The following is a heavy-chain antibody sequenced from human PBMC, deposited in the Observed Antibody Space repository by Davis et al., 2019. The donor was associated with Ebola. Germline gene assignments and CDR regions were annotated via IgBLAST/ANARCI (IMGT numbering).Heavy chain of an antibody. V-gene: IGHV4-59*12. Sequence: PSETLSLTCTVSGGSISSYYWSWIRQPPGKGLEWIGYIYYSGSTYYNPSLKSRVTISVDTSKNQFSLKLSSVTAADTAVYYCARSAEDYCSSTSCHPRYYYYGMDVWGQGTTVTVSS. D-gene: IGHD2-2*01. J-gene: IGHJ6*02. CDR3: ARSAEDYCSSTSCHPRYYYYGMDV. CDR2: IYYSGST. CDR1: GGSISSYY.